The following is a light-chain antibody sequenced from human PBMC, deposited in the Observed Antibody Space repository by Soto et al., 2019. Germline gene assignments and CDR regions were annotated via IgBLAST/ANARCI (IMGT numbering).Light chain of an antibody. J-gene: IGLJ1*01. CDR2: DVS. CDR1: SSDVGSYNR. V-gene: IGLV2-18*02. CDR3: SSYTSSRTYV. Sequence: SVLTQPPSVSGSPGQAGTISCTGTSSDVGSYNRVSWYQQPPGTAPKVMIYDVSNRPSGVPDRFSGSKSGNTASLTISGLQAEDESDYYCSSYTSSRTYVFGTGTKVTVL.